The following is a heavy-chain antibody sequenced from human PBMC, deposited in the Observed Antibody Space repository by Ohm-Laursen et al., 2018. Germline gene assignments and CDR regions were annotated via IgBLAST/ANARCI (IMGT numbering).Heavy chain of an antibody. CDR1: GFTFSDYY. CDR2: ISRDGSTK. Sequence: SLRLSCAASGFTFSDYYMSWIRQAPGKGLEWVAIISRDGSTKYYGDSVKGRFTISRDDSKNTLFLQMSALRAEDTALYYCAKENPSYFYDYWGQGTLVTVSS. D-gene: IGHD3-10*01. V-gene: IGHV3-30*18. J-gene: IGHJ4*02. CDR3: AKENPSYFYDY.